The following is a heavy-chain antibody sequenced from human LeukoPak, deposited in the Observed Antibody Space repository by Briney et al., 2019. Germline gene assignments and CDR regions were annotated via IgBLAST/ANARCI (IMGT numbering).Heavy chain of an antibody. CDR3: AKDRAAAAPFAD. CDR2: ISGSGGST. CDR1: GFTFTSYA. J-gene: IGHJ4*02. V-gene: IGHV3-23*01. D-gene: IGHD6-13*01. Sequence: GGSLRLSCAASGFTFTSYAISWVRQAPGKWLEWVSAISGSGGSTYYAGSVNGPSTISRDNPKNTLYLQMNTLRAEDTAVYYCAKDRAAAAPFADWGQGTLVTVPS.